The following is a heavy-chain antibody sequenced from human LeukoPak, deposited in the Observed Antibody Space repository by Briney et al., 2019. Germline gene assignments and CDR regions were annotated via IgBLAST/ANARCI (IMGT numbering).Heavy chain of an antibody. V-gene: IGHV3-30*18. CDR3: ANSYGDYLHAFDI. CDR2: ISYDGSNK. Sequence: GGSLRLSCAASGFTFSSYGMHWVRQAPGKGLEWVAVISYDGSNKYYADSVKGRFTISRDNSKNTLYLQMNSLRAEDTAVYYCANSYGDYLHAFDIWGQGTMVTVSS. D-gene: IGHD4-17*01. CDR1: GFTFSSYG. J-gene: IGHJ3*02.